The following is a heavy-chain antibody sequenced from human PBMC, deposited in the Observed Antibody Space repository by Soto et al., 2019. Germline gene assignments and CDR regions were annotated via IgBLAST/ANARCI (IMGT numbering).Heavy chain of an antibody. V-gene: IGHV4-31*03. CDR2: IYYSGST. CDR1: GVSVSSADYY. CDR3: ARAKYFDI. J-gene: IGHJ3*02. Sequence: QVQLQESGPGLVKPSQTLSLTCTVSGVSVSSADYYWTWIRQHPGRGLEWIGYIYYSGSTYYNPSLTSRVTISADTSKNQFSLKLSSVTAADTAVYYCARAKYFDIWGQGTKVTVSS.